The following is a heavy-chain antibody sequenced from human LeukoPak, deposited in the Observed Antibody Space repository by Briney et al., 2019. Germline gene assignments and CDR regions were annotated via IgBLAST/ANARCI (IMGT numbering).Heavy chain of an antibody. CDR2: MYLSGTT. Sequence: PGGSLRLSCAASRFTISNYAMSWVRQPPGKGLEWIGEMYLSGTTHSNPSVKSRVTISIDKSKNQFFLNLSSVTAADTAVYYCAGLVGRYSSGLYYYYFDYWGQGTLVTVSS. CDR3: AGLVGRYSSGLYYYYFDY. D-gene: IGHD3-22*01. V-gene: IGHV4-4*02. J-gene: IGHJ4*02. CDR1: RFTISNYAM.